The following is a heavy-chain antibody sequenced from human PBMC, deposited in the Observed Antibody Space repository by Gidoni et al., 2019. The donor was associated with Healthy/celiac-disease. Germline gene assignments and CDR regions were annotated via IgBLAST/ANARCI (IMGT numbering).Heavy chain of an antibody. V-gene: IGHV3-74*01. J-gene: IGHJ6*02. CDR2: INSDGSST. CDR1: GFTFSSYW. CDR3: ARVPSYSSSWRYYGMDV. Sequence: EVQLVESGGGLVQPGGSLRLSCAAYGFTFSSYWMYWVRQAPGKGLVWVSRINSDGSSTSYADSVKGRFTISRDNAKNTLYLQMNSLRAEDTAVYYCARVPSYSSSWRYYGMDVWGQGTTVTVSS. D-gene: IGHD6-6*01.